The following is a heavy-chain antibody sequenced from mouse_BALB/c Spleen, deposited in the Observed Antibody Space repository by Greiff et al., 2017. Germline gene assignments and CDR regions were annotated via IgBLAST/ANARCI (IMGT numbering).Heavy chain of an antibody. J-gene: IGHJ3*01. CDR1: GFSLTSYG. D-gene: IGHD2-4*01. V-gene: IGHV2-2*02. Sequence: VQLQQSGPGLVQPSQSLSITCTVSGFSLTSYGVHWVRQSPGKGLEWLGVIWSGGSTDYNAAFISRLSISKDNSKSQVFFKMNSLQANDTAIYYWAREGLRRECAYWGQGTLVTVSA. CDR3: AREGLRRECAY. CDR2: IWSGGST.